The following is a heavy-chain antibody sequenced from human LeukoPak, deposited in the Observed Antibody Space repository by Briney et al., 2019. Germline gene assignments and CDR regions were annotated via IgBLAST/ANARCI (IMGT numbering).Heavy chain of an antibody. CDR1: GFTFSSYA. CDR3: ARVNYYGSGSYGDFDY. J-gene: IGHJ4*02. V-gene: IGHV3-23*01. CDR2: ISGSGGST. Sequence: PGGSLRLSCAASGFTFSSYAMSWVRQAPGKGLEWVSAISGSGGSTYYADSVKGRFTISRDNAKNSLYLQMNSLRAEDTAVYYCARVNYYGSGSYGDFDYWGQGTLVTVSS. D-gene: IGHD3-10*01.